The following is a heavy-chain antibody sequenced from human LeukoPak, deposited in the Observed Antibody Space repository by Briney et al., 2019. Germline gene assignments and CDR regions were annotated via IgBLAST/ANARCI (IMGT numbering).Heavy chain of an antibody. CDR1: GYTLTELS. J-gene: IGHJ6*02. Sequence: ASVKVSCKVSGYTLTELSMHWVRQAPGKGLEWMGGFDPEDGETIYARKFQGRVTMTEDTSTDTAYMELSSLRSEDTAVYYCASMIVVTYGMDVWGQGTTVTVSS. V-gene: IGHV1-24*01. CDR3: ASMIVVTYGMDV. D-gene: IGHD3-22*01. CDR2: FDPEDGET.